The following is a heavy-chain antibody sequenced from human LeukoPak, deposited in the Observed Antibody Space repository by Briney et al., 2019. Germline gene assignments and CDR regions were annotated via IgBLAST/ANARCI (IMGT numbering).Heavy chain of an antibody. V-gene: IGHV1-69*04. CDR2: IIPILGIA. Sequence: SVKVSCKASGGTFSSYAISWVRQAPGQGLEWMGRIIPILGIANYAQKFQGSVTITADKSTSTAYMELSSLRSEGTAVYYCASAEYYYDSSGSDAFDIWGQGTMVTVSS. D-gene: IGHD3-22*01. CDR3: ASAEYYYDSSGSDAFDI. J-gene: IGHJ3*02. CDR1: GGTFSSYA.